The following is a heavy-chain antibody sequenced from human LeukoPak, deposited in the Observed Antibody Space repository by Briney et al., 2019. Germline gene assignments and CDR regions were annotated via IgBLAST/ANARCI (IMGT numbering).Heavy chain of an antibody. J-gene: IGHJ6*02. D-gene: IGHD2-2*01. CDR3: ARHGCSSTSCNGMDV. V-gene: IGHV5-51*01. Sequence: GESLKISCKGSGYSFTSYWIGWVLQLPGKGLEWRGIIYPGDSDTRYSPSFQGQVTISADKSISTAYLQWSSLKASDTAMYYCARHGCSSTSCNGMDVWGQGTTVTVSS. CDR2: IYPGDSDT. CDR1: GYSFTSYW.